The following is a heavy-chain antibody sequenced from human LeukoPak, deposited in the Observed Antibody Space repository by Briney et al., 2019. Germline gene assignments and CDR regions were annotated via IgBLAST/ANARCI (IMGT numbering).Heavy chain of an antibody. CDR1: GLTFDDYG. J-gene: IGHJ6*03. Sequence: GGAVRLSCAACGLTFDDYGLRWLGQAPGKGVAGVAGINWNGGSTGYADSVKGRFTISRDNAKNSLYLQMNSLRAEDTALYYCARALHGIVVDTTMDVWGKGTTVTVSS. CDR3: ARALHGIVVDTTMDV. CDR2: INWNGGST. D-gene: IGHD3-22*01. V-gene: IGHV3-20*04.